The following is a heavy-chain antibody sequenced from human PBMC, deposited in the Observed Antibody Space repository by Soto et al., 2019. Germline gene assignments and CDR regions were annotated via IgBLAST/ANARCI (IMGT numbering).Heavy chain of an antibody. CDR3: ARRGAVMFLDTPSPYAAFDL. Sequence: GESLKISCKASGYSFSTYWIGWVRQMPGKGLEWMGIIYPGDSDTRYSPSFQGQVTMSADKSITTAYLQWSSLKATDTAVYFCARRGAVMFLDTPSPYAAFDLWGQRTMVTVSS. V-gene: IGHV5-51*01. CDR1: GYSFSTYW. D-gene: IGHD2-2*01. J-gene: IGHJ3*01. CDR2: IYPGDSDT.